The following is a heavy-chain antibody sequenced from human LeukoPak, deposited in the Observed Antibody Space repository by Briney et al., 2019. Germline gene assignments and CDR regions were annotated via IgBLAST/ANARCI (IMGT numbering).Heavy chain of an antibody. D-gene: IGHD3-22*01. CDR1: GGSISSYY. CDR3: ARDPSGVVVINSVGYFDY. Sequence: PSETLSLTCTVSGGSISSYYWSWIRQPPGKGLEWIGYIYYSGNTNYNPSLKSRVIISVDTSKNQFSLKLSSVTAADTAVYYCARDPSGVVVINSVGYFDYWGQGTLVTVSS. CDR2: IYYSGNT. J-gene: IGHJ4*02. V-gene: IGHV4-59*01.